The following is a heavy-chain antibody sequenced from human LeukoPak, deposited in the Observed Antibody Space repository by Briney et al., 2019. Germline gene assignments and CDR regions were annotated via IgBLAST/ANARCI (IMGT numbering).Heavy chain of an antibody. D-gene: IGHD3-22*01. CDR2: IYSGGGT. CDR1: GFTVSSSY. CDR3: ARNYYDSSAYYYFDY. Sequence: GGSLRLSYAASGFTVSSSYMNWVRQAPGKGLEWVSLIYSGGGTYYADSVKGRFTISRDNSKNTLYLQMNSLRAEDTAVYYCARNYYDSSAYYYFDYWGRGTLVTVSS. V-gene: IGHV3-66*01. J-gene: IGHJ4*02.